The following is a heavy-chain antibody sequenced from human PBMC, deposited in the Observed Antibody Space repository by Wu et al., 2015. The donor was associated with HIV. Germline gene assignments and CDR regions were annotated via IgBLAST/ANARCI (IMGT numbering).Heavy chain of an antibody. Sequence: QVQLVQSGAEVKKPGSSVKVSCKASGDTFSNYAIIWARQAPGQGLEWMGDIIPIFGTTNYAQTFQGRVTISADASTTTAYMELRRLRSDDTAVYYCAREIQLLYQWGQGTLVTVSS. CDR2: IIPIFGTT. J-gene: IGHJ4*02. V-gene: IGHV1-69*12. CDR3: AREIQLLYQ. D-gene: IGHD2-21*01. CDR1: GDTFSNYA.